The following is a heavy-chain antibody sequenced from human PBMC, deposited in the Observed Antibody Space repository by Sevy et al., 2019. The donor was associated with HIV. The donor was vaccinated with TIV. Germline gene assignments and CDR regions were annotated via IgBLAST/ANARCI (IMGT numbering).Heavy chain of an antibody. Sequence: GGSLRLSCAASGFTVSSNYMSWVRQAPGKGLEWVSVIYSGGSTYYADSVKGRFTISRDNSKNTLYLQMNSLRAEDTAVYYCARSRGYSYGFYYYYYMDVWGKGTTVTVSS. D-gene: IGHD5-18*01. CDR3: ARSRGYSYGFYYYYYMDV. CDR1: GFTVSSNY. CDR2: IYSGGST. V-gene: IGHV3-66*02. J-gene: IGHJ6*03.